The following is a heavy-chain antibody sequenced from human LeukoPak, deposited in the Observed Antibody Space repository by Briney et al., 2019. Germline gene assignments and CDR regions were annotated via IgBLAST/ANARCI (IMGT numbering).Heavy chain of an antibody. Sequence: SVKVSCKASGGTFSSYAISWVRQAPGQGLEWMGGIIPIFGTANYAQKFQGRVTITADDSTSTAYMELSSLRSEDTAVYYCARGGYSYGAIDYWGQGTLVTVSS. CDR2: IIPIFGTA. CDR1: GGTFSSYA. D-gene: IGHD5-18*01. J-gene: IGHJ4*02. CDR3: ARGGYSYGAIDY. V-gene: IGHV1-69*13.